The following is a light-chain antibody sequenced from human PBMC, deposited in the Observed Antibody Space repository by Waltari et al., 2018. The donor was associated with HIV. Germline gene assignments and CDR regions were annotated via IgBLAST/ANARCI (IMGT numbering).Light chain of an antibody. V-gene: IGLV2-11*01. Sequence: QSALTQPRSVSGSPGQSVTISCTGTSSDVGGYNYVSWYQQHPGKAPKLMIYDVRKRPSGVPDRFSGSKSGNTASLTISGLQAEDEADYYCCSYAGSYTFVFGGGTKLTVL. CDR2: DVR. CDR3: CSYAGSYTFV. J-gene: IGLJ2*01. CDR1: SSDVGGYNY.